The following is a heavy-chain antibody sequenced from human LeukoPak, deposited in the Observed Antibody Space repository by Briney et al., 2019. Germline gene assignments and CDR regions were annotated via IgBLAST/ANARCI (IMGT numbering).Heavy chain of an antibody. CDR2: IYYSGST. CDR1: GGSISSGGYY. Sequence: SETLSLTCTVSGGSISSGGYYWSWIRQPPGKGLEWIGYIYYSGSTYYNPSLKSRVTTSVDTSRNQFSLKLSSVTAADTAVYYCASKYGDYAFDIWGQGTMVTVSS. J-gene: IGHJ3*02. V-gene: IGHV4-30-4*01. CDR3: ASKYGDYAFDI. D-gene: IGHD4-17*01.